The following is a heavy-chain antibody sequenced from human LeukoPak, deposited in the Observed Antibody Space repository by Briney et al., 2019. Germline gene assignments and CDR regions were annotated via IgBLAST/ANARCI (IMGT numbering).Heavy chain of an antibody. D-gene: IGHD3-9*01. CDR2: IYYSGGT. CDR1: GGSISSGGYY. CDR3: ASGLYYDILTGPAFDI. Sequence: SETLSLTCTVSGGSISSGGYYWSWLRQHPGKGLEWIGYIYYSGGTYYNPSLKSRVTISVDTSKNQFSLKLSSVTAADAAVYYCASGLYYDILTGPAFDIWGQGAMVTVSS. V-gene: IGHV4-31*03. J-gene: IGHJ3*02.